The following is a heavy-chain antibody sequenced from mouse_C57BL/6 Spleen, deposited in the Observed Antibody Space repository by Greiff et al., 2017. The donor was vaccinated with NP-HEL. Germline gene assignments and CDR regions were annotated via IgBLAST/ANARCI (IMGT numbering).Heavy chain of an antibody. D-gene: IGHD1-1*01. J-gene: IGHJ4*01. V-gene: IGHV1-64*01. Sequence: QVQLQQPGAELVKPGASVKLSCKASGYTFTSYWMHWVKQRPGQGLEWIGMIHPNSGSTNYNEKFKSKATLTVDKSSSTAYMQLSSLTSEDSAVYYCAREEFVTTVVARDYAMDYWGQGTSVTVSS. CDR1: GYTFTSYW. CDR3: AREEFVTTVVARDYAMDY. CDR2: IHPNSGST.